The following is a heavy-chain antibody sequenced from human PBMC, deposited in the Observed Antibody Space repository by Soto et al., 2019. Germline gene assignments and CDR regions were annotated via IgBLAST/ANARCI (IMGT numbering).Heavy chain of an antibody. Sequence: GASVKVSCKASGGTFSSYAISWVLQAPGQGLEWMGGIIPIFGTANYAQKFQGRVTITADKSTSTAYMELSSLRSEDTAVYYCARVSEMATINQAFDIWGQGTMVTVSS. J-gene: IGHJ3*02. V-gene: IGHV1-69*06. CDR3: ARVSEMATINQAFDI. D-gene: IGHD5-12*01. CDR1: GGTFSSYA. CDR2: IIPIFGTA.